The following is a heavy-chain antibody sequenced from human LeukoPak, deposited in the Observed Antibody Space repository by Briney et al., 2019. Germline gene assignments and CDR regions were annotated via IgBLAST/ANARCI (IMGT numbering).Heavy chain of an antibody. CDR2: ISGSGGST. J-gene: IGHJ4*02. CDR1: GFTFSSYA. V-gene: IGHV3-23*01. Sequence: GGSLRLSCAASGFTFSSYAMSWVRQAPGKGLEWVSAISGSGGSTYYADSVKGRFTISRDNSKNTLYLQMNSLRAEDTAVYYCAKSPYCSGGSCYSDYWGQGTLVTVSS. D-gene: IGHD2-15*01. CDR3: AKSPYCSGGSCYSDY.